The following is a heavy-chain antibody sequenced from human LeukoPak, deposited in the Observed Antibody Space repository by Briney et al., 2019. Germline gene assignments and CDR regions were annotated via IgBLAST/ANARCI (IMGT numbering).Heavy chain of an antibody. J-gene: IGHJ4*02. D-gene: IGHD1-26*01. V-gene: IGHV1-2*02. CDR3: ARHPYSGSYHFDY. CDR2: INPNSGGT. CDR1: GYTFTADY. Sequence: ASVKVSCKASGYTFTADYIHWVRQAPGQGLEWMGWINPNSGGTNSAQKFQGRVTMTRDTSISTAYMELSRLTSDDTAVYYCARHPYSGSYHFDYWGQGTLVTVSS.